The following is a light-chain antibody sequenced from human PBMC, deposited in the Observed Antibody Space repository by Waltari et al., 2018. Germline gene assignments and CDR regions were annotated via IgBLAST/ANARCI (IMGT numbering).Light chain of an antibody. CDR2: GVS. CDR1: QCVSSN. CDR3: PQYKNWGT. J-gene: IGKJ1*01. Sequence: EIVMTQSPATLSVSPGERATLSCRASQCVSSNLAWYPQKPGQAPKILLYGVSTRATGIPARFRGSGSGTEFTLTISSLPSEDFAVYYCPQYKNWGTFGQGTKVGIK. V-gene: IGKV3-15*01.